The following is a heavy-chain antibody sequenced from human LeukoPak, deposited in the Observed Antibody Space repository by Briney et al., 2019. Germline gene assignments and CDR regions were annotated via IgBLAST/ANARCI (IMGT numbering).Heavy chain of an antibody. V-gene: IGHV3-30*03. CDR1: RFSCIKFA. D-gene: IGHD5-18*01. Sequence: PGGSLRLSGAGSRFSCIKFAMDRVGSGSGRGLEWWTVISHDGINTYSAHSVKGRFTISRDNSKNTLYLQLNSLRAEDTAVYYCARAVVQLWLGQGNYYYMDVWGKGTTVTISS. CDR2: ISHDGINT. CDR3: ARAVVQLWLGQGNYYYMDV. J-gene: IGHJ6*03.